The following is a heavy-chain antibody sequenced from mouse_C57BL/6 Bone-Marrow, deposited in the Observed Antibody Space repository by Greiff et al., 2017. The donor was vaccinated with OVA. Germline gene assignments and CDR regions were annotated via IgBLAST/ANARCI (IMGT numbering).Heavy chain of an antibody. V-gene: IGHV1-59*01. CDR3: ARGGDY. CDR2: IDPSDSYT. CDR1: GYTFTSYL. Sequence: VQLQQPGAELVRPGTSVKLSCKASGYTFTSYLMHWVKQRPGQGLEWIGVIDPSDSYTNYNQKFKGKATLTVDTSSSTAYMQLSSLTSEDSAVYYCARGGDYWGQGTSVTVSS. J-gene: IGHJ4*01.